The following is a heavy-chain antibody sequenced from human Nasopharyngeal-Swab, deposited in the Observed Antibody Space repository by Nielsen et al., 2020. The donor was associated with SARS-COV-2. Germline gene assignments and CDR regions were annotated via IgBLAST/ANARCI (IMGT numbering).Heavy chain of an antibody. D-gene: IGHD3-10*01. Sequence: GESLKISCAASGFTFSSYAMHWVRQAPGKGLEWVAVISYDGSNKYYADSVKGRFTISRDNSKNTLYLQMNSLRADDTAVYYCVREGPYGSGSSFDYWGQGTLVTVSS. CDR3: VREGPYGSGSSFDY. CDR2: ISYDGSNK. V-gene: IGHV3-30-3*01. CDR1: GFTFSSYA. J-gene: IGHJ4*02.